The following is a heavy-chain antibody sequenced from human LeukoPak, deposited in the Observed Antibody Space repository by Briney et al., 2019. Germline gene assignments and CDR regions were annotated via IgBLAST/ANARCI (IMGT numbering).Heavy chain of an antibody. Sequence: GGSLRLSCAASGFTLSYYTMNWVRQAPGKGLEWVSSISSSSSYIYYADSMKGRFTVSRDNAKNSLYLHMNSLRTEDAAVYYCARGGEMATHLFYYFDYWGQGSLVTVSA. CDR1: GFTLSYYT. D-gene: IGHD5-24*01. CDR2: ISSSSSYI. J-gene: IGHJ4*02. CDR3: ARGGEMATHLFYYFDY. V-gene: IGHV3-21*01.